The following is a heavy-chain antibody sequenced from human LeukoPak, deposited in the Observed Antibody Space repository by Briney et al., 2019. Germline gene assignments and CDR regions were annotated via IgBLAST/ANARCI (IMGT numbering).Heavy chain of an antibody. Sequence: PGGSLRLSCAASGFTFDDYGMSWVRQAPGKGLEWVSDINWNGGSTGYADSVKGRFTISRDNAKNSLYLQMNSLRAEDTAVYYCARARFQLWIAAAGTFDYWGQGTLVTVSS. CDR1: GFTFDDYG. D-gene: IGHD6-13*01. V-gene: IGHV3-20*04. J-gene: IGHJ4*02. CDR3: ARARFQLWIAAAGTFDY. CDR2: INWNGGST.